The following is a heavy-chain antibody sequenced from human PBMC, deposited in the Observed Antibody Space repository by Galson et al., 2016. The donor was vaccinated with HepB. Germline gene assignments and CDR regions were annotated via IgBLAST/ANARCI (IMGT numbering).Heavy chain of an antibody. Sequence: ETLSLTCTASGAYISTTFSYWGWVRQPPGKGLEWIGSIYHSGTTYYNPSLKSRVTISVDSSRNQFSLTLTSLTAADTGVYFCGRPFSSSPSDAFHLWGPGTMVTVSS. D-gene: IGHD6-13*01. CDR2: IYHSGTT. CDR3: GRPFSSSPSDAFHL. J-gene: IGHJ3*01. CDR1: GAYISTTFSY. V-gene: IGHV4-39*01.